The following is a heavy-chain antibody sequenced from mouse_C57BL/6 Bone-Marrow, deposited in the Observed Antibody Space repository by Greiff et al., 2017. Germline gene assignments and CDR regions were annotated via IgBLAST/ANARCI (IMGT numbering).Heavy chain of an antibody. CDR2: IHPSDSDT. CDR3: AIPSSGPYAMDY. Sequence: QVQLQQPGAELVKPGASVKVSCKASGYTFTSYWMHWVKQRPGQGLEWIGRIHPSDSDTNYNEKFKGKATLTVDKSSSTAYMQLSSLTSEDSAVYYCAIPSSGPYAMDYWGQGTSVTVSS. CDR1: GYTFTSYW. D-gene: IGHD3-2*02. J-gene: IGHJ4*01. V-gene: IGHV1-74*01.